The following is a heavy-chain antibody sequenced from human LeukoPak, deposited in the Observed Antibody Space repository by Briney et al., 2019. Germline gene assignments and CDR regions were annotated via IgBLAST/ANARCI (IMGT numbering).Heavy chain of an antibody. J-gene: IGHJ4*02. Sequence: SETLSLTCTVSDDSLSSSDYYWGWNRQPPGKGLEWIGIIYYSASASASASTYYNPSLKSRVTIFGDTSKNQLSLKVNSVTAADTAVYYCARPDEKWEVEDWGQGTLVSVSS. D-gene: IGHD1-26*01. CDR1: DDSLSSSDYY. V-gene: IGHV4-39*01. CDR2: IYYSASASASAST. CDR3: ARPDEKWEVED.